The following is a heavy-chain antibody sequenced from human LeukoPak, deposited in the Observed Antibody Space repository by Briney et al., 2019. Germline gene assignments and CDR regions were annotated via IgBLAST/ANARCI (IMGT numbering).Heavy chain of an antibody. CDR2: ITNGGKYT. Sequence: GGPLRLSCAASGFSFSDYYVSWIRQAPGKGLEWISFITNGGKYTNYADSVKGRFTVSRDNAKRSLYLQMDSLRVEDTAVYYCAKYAPPTTVVTRFFDYWGQGTLVTVSS. CDR1: GFSFSDYY. J-gene: IGHJ4*02. CDR3: AKYAPPTTVVTRFFDY. D-gene: IGHD4-23*01. V-gene: IGHV3-11*06.